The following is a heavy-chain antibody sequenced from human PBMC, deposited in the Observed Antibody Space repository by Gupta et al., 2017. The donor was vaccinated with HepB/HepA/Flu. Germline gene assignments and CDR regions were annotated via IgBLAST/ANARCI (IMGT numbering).Heavy chain of an antibody. D-gene: IGHD1-14*01. Sequence: EEKLLESGGGLVQPGGSLRLSCEASGFSFSTYAMNWVRQAPGKGLEWISFVAGGGGKKFHADSVQGRFSISRDNSKNTIYLYMTSLRAEDTALYYCAKCSTSYGNDALDVWGRGTMVTVSS. J-gene: IGHJ3*01. CDR3: AKCSTSYGNDALDV. CDR2: VAGGGGKK. V-gene: IGHV3-23*01. CDR1: GFSFSTYA.